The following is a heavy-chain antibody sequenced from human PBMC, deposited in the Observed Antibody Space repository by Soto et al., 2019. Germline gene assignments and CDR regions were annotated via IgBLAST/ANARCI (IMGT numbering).Heavy chain of an antibody. CDR1: GGTFSSYA. J-gene: IGHJ4*02. CDR3: ARDPYYYDSSGYYADSLDY. CDR2: IIPIFGTA. D-gene: IGHD3-22*01. V-gene: IGHV1-69*06. Sequence: QVQLVQSGAEVKKPGSSEKVSCKASGGTFSSYAISWVRQAPGQGLEWMGGIIPIFGTANYAQKFQGRVTITADKSTSTAYMELSSLRSEDTAVYYCARDPYYYDSSGYYADSLDYWGQGTLVTVSS.